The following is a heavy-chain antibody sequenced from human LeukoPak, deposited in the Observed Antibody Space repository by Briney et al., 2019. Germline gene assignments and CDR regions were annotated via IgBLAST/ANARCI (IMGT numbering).Heavy chain of an antibody. CDR3: AREGLGLHDSSGYHFDQ. Sequence: AAVKVSCKASGYTFTRYYMHWVRQAPGQGREWMGIVNPSSGDTRYAQKFQGRVTMTRDTSTTTVYMELSSLRSEDTAVYYCAREGLGLHDSSGYHFDQWGQGTLVTVSS. D-gene: IGHD3-22*01. CDR1: GYTFTRYY. V-gene: IGHV1-46*01. J-gene: IGHJ4*02. CDR2: VNPSSGDT.